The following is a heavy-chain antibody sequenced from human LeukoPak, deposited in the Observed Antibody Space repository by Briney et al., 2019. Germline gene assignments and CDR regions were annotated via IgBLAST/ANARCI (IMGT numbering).Heavy chain of an antibody. CDR2: ISSSSSTI. CDR3: ARIPMARGVIKGGQLDY. J-gene: IGHJ4*02. V-gene: IGHV3-48*01. CDR1: GFTFSSYS. D-gene: IGHD3-10*01. Sequence: GGSLRLSCAASGFTFSSYSMNWVRQAPGKGLEWVSYISSSSSTIYYADSVKGRFTISRDNAKNSLYLQMNSLRAEDTAVYYCARIPMARGVIKGGQLDYWGQGTLVTVSS.